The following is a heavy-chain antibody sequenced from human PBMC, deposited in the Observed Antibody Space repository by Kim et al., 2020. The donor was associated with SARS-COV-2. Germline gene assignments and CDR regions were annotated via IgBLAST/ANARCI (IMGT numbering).Heavy chain of an antibody. V-gene: IGHV4-31*03. CDR3: ARGSVGSVH. CDR1: GGSISSGGYY. J-gene: IGHJ4*02. Sequence: SETLSLTCTVSGGSISSGGYYWSWIRQHLGKGLEWIGYIYYSGSTYYNPSLKSRVTISVDTSKNQFSLKLSSVTAADTPVYYCARGSVGSVHWGQGTLVTVSS. CDR2: IYYSGST. D-gene: IGHD2-15*01.